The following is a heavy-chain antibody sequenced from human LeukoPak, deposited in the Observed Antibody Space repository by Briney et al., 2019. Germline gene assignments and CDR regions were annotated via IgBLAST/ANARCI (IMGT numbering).Heavy chain of an antibody. CDR1: GFTFSSYG. V-gene: IGHV3-30*02. J-gene: IGHJ4*02. Sequence: GGSLRLSCAASGFTFSSYGMHWVRQAPGKGLEWVAFIRYDGSNKYYADSVKGRFTISRDNSKNTLYLQMNSLRAEDTAVYYCAKDPKQWLVGGLFDYWGQGTLVTVSS. D-gene: IGHD6-19*01. CDR3: AKDPKQWLVGGLFDY. CDR2: IRYDGSNK.